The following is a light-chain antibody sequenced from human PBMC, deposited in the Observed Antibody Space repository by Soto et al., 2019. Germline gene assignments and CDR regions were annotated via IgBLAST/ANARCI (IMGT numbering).Light chain of an antibody. Sequence: EIVLAQSPGTLSLSPGERATLSCRASQSVTNSFLAWYQQKPGQAPRLLIYGASRRATGIPDRFTGSGSGTDFTLTISRLEPEDFAVYYCQQYVRSPWAFGQGTEVEI. V-gene: IGKV3-20*01. J-gene: IGKJ1*01. CDR1: QSVTNSF. CDR3: QQYVRSPWA. CDR2: GAS.